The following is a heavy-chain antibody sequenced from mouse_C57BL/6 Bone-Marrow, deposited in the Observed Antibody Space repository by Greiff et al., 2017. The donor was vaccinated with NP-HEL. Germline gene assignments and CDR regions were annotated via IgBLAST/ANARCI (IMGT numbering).Heavy chain of an antibody. CDR3: TQLGRPDC. CDR2: IDPENGDT. D-gene: IGHD4-1*02. J-gene: IGHJ2*01. V-gene: IGHV14-4*01. Sequence: VQLQQSGAELVRPGASVKLSCTASGFNFKDDYMHWVKQRPEQGLEWIGWIDPENGDTEYASKFQGKATITADTSSNTAYLQLSSLTSEDTAVYYCTQLGRPDCWGQGTTLTVSS. CDR1: GFNFKDDY.